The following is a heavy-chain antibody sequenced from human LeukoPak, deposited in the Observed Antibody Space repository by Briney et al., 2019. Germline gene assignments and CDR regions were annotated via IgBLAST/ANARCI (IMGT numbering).Heavy chain of an antibody. V-gene: IGHV3-23*01. CDR1: GFTFSSYA. CDR2: ISGSGGST. J-gene: IGHJ4*02. Sequence: PGGSLRLSCAASGFTFSSYAMSWVRQAPGKGLGWVSAISGSGGSTYYADSVKGRFTISRDNSKNTLYLQMNSLRAEDTAVYYCAKDAGRITMIVAVIRAFDYWGQGTLVTVSS. D-gene: IGHD3-22*01. CDR3: AKDAGRITMIVAVIRAFDY.